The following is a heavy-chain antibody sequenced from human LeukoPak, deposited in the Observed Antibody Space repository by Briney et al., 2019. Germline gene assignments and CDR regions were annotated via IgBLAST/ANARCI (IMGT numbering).Heavy chain of an antibody. V-gene: IGHV4-4*07. CDR1: GGSISSYY. CDR3: ARDGITMIVEHTDYYYYYMDV. Sequence: SETLSLTCTVSGGSISSYYWSWIRQPAGKGLEWIGRIYTSGSTNYNPSLKSRVTISVDKSKNQFSLKLSSVTAADTAVYYCARDGITMIVEHTDYYYYYMDVWGKGTTVTVSS. CDR2: IYTSGST. J-gene: IGHJ6*03. D-gene: IGHD3-22*01.